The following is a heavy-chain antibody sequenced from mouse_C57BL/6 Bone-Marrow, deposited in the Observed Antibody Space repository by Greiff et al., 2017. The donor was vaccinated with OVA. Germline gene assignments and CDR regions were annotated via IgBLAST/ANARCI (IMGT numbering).Heavy chain of an antibody. CDR3: ARNGGYWYFDV. Sequence: QVQLQQSGAELARPGASVKLSCKASGYTFTSYGISWVKQRTGQGLEWIGEIYPRSGNTYYNEKFKGKATLTADKSSSTAYMGLRSLKSEDSAVYFCARNGGYWYFDVWGTGTTVTVSS. V-gene: IGHV1-81*01. CDR2: IYPRSGNT. D-gene: IGHD1-1*02. CDR1: GYTFTSYG. J-gene: IGHJ1*03.